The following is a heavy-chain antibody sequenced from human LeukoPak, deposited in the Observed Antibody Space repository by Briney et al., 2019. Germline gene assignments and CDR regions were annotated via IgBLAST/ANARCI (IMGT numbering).Heavy chain of an antibody. CDR1: GGSITSAGYS. CDR2: IYSSGST. V-gene: IGHV4-61*02. Sequence: PSETLSLTCTVSGGSITSAGYSWGWIRQPAGKGLEWIGRIYSSGSTNSNPSLKSRVTISVDTSENQFSLKLSSVTAADTAVYYCARGYCTSTSCSENRYYFDSWGQGTLVTVSS. CDR3: ARGYCTSTSCSENRYYFDS. J-gene: IGHJ4*02. D-gene: IGHD2-2*01.